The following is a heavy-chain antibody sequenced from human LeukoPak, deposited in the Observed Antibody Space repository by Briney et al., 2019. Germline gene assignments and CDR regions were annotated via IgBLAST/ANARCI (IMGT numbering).Heavy chain of an antibody. J-gene: IGHJ2*01. CDR2: IYDSGST. D-gene: IGHD6-19*01. CDR1: GGSPSSSTYY. CDR3: ARVLEGSSGEHWYFDL. Sequence: SESLSPTCTVSGGSPSSSTYYWDWIRQPPGKGLEWIGNIYDSGSTHYNPSLESRVTISVDTSKNQFSLKLNAVTAADTAVYYCARVLEGSSGEHWYFDLWRRGTLVSVSS. V-gene: IGHV4-39*01.